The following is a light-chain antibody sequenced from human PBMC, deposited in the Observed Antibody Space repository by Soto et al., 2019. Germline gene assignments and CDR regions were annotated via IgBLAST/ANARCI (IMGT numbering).Light chain of an antibody. V-gene: IGLV1-44*01. Sequence: QSVLTQPPSASGTPGQRVTISCSGSSSNIGSNTVNWYQQLPGTAPKLRMYSNNQRPSGVADRFSGSKSGTSASLAIRGLQSEDEADYYCAAWDDSLDGYVFGTGTKLTVL. CDR3: AAWDDSLDGYV. CDR1: SSNIGSNT. CDR2: SNN. J-gene: IGLJ1*01.